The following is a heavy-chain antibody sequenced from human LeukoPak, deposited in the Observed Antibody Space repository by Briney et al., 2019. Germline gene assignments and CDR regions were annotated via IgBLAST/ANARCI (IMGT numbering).Heavy chain of an antibody. CDR3: ARDRGGEYYFDY. CDR2: IYYSGST. J-gene: IGHJ4*02. Sequence: SETLSLTCTVSGGSVSSGSYYWSWIRQPPGKGLEWIGYIYYSGSTNYNPSLRSRVTISVDTSKNQFSLKLSSVTAADTAVYYCARDRGGEYYFDYWGQGTLVTVSS. D-gene: IGHD4-23*01. V-gene: IGHV4-61*01. CDR1: GGSVSSGSYY.